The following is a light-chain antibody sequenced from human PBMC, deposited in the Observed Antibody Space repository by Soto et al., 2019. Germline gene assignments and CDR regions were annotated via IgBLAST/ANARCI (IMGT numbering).Light chain of an antibody. CDR1: QSVDSW. CDR2: KAS. Sequence: DIKMTQSPSTLSASIGDRVTITCRASQSVDSWLAWYQQQPGKAPKLLIYKASSLQTGVPSRFSGSGSGTEFTLTISSLQPDDFATYYCQHYNDYSRVFGQGTKVEIK. CDR3: QHYNDYSRV. J-gene: IGKJ1*01. V-gene: IGKV1-5*03.